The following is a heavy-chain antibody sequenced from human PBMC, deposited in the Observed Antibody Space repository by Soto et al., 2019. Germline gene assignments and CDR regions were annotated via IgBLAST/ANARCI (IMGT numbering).Heavy chain of an antibody. CDR1: GGSISGYY. CDR2: IYHSGPT. CDR3: ARHYGSGTYPLDY. V-gene: IGHV4-59*01. J-gene: IGHJ4*02. Sequence: PSETLSLTCTVSGGSISGYYWSWFRQPPGKGLEWIAYIYHSGPTNYNPSLKSRVTISADTSKNQFSLKLSSVTAADTAMYYCARHYGSGTYPLDYWGQGTLVT. D-gene: IGHD3-10*01.